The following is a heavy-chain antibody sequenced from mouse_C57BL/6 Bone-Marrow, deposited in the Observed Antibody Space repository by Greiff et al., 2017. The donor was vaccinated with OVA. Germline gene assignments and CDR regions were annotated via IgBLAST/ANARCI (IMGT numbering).Heavy chain of an antibody. CDR1: GYTFTSYW. CDR2: IYPGSGST. CDR3: TREGNVIDY. Sequence: QVQLQQPGAELVKPGASVKMSCKASGYTFTSYWISWVKQRPGQGLEWIGDIYPGSGSTNYNEKFKSKATLTVDTSSSTAYMQLSSLTSEDSAIYYCTREGNVIDYWGQGTTLTVSS. V-gene: IGHV1-55*01. J-gene: IGHJ2*01. D-gene: IGHD2-1*01.